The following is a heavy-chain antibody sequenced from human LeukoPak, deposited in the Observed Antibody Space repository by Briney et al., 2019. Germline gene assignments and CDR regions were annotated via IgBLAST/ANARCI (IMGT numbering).Heavy chain of an antibody. CDR2: ISSSSSYI. V-gene: IGHV3-21*01. CDR3: ASNQNCGGDCYPSSYYYYYMDV. D-gene: IGHD2-21*02. J-gene: IGHJ6*03. Sequence: GGSLRLSCAASGFTFSSYSMNWVRQAPGKGLEWVSSISSSSSYIYYADSVKGRFTISRDNAKNSLYLQMNSLRAEDTAVYYCASNQNCGGDCYPSSYYYYYMDVWGKGTTVTVSS. CDR1: GFTFSSYS.